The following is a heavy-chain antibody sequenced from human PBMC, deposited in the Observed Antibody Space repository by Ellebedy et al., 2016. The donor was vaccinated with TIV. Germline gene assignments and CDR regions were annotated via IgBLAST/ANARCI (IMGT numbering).Heavy chain of an antibody. CDR3: ARSVVAAAVDY. V-gene: IGHV3-21*01. J-gene: IGHJ4*02. CDR2: ISSSSSYI. Sequence: GESLKISCAASGFTFSSYSMNWVRQAPGKGLEWVSSISSSSSYIYYADSVKGRFTISRDNAKNSLYLQMNSLRAEDTAVYYCARSVVAAAVDYWGQGTLVTVSS. D-gene: IGHD2-15*01. CDR1: GFTFSSYS.